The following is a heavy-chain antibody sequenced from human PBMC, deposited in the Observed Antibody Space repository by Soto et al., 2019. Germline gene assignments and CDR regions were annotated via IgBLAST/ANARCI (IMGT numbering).Heavy chain of an antibody. CDR3: SRGILV. D-gene: IGHD5-18*01. Sequence: QVQLQESGPGLVKPTKTLSLTCTVSGGSINSGGYCWSWIRQHPGKGMDWIGCISYGWSTSYNPSLKSGFTISVDTYKNQSSLKLASVTAADTALYYCSRGILVWGEGALITVSS. V-gene: IGHV4-31*03. CDR2: ISYGWST. CDR1: GGSINSGGYC. J-gene: IGHJ4*02.